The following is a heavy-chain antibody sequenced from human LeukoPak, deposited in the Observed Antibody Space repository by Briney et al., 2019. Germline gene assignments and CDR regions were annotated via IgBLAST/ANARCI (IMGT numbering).Heavy chain of an antibody. CDR3: TRDDSSSWRCAFDI. V-gene: IGHV3-49*04. CDR1: RFTSGDYA. D-gene: IGHD6-13*01. Sequence: PGGSLRLSRTASRFTSGDYAMSWVRQAPRQGLQWVGFIRSKTYGGTTEYAGSVKGRLTFSRDGSKSIAYLQMSSLKTEDTAVYYCTRDDSSSWRCAFDIWGQGTMVTVSS. J-gene: IGHJ3*02. CDR2: IRSKTYGGTT.